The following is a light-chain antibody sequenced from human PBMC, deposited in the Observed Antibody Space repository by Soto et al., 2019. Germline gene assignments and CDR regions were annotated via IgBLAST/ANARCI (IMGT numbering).Light chain of an antibody. CDR2: AAS. V-gene: IGKV1-8*01. J-gene: IGKJ1*01. CDR3: QQYNNWPST. CDR1: QGISSY. Sequence: AIRMTQSPSSFSASTGDRVTITCRASQGISSYLAWYQQKPGKAPKLLIYAASTLQSGVPSRFSGSGSGTEFTLTISSLQSEDFAVYYCQQYNNWPSTFGQGTKVDIK.